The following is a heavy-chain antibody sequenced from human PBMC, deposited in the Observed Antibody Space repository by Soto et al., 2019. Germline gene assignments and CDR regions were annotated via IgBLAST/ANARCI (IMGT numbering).Heavy chain of an antibody. CDR1: GYTFTSYY. D-gene: IGHD6-19*01. CDR2: NNPSGGST. Sequence: SVKASCKASGYTFTSYYMHWVRQAPGQGIEWMGKNNPSGGSTSYAQKFQGRVTMTRDTSTSTVYMELSSLRSEDTAVYYCARDAVAGPYYYYYGMDVWGQGTTVTVSS. V-gene: IGHV1-46*01. CDR3: ARDAVAGPYYYYYGMDV. J-gene: IGHJ6*02.